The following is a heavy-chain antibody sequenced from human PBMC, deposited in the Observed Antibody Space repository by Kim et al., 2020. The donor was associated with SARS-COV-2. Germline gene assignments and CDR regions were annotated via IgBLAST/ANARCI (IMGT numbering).Heavy chain of an antibody. D-gene: IGHD3-22*01. CDR3: ARGDYDSSGYYGGVFDY. J-gene: IGHJ4*02. V-gene: IGHV4-59*09. Sequence: SLKSRVTISVDTSKNQFYLKLSSVTAADTAVYYCARGDYDSSGYYGGVFDYWGQGTLVTVSS.